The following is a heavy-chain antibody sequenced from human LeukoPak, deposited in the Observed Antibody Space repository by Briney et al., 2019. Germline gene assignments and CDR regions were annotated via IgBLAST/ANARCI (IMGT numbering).Heavy chain of an antibody. CDR2: IIPIFGTA. D-gene: IGHD3-3*01. CDR3: ASWDFWSGYDAFDI. Sequence: SVKVSCKASGGTFSSYAISWVRQAPGQGLEWMGGIIPIFGTANYAQKFQGRVTITADESTSTAYMELSSLRSEDTAVYYCASWDFWSGYDAFDIWGQGTMVTVSS. V-gene: IGHV1-69*01. CDR1: GGTFSSYA. J-gene: IGHJ3*02.